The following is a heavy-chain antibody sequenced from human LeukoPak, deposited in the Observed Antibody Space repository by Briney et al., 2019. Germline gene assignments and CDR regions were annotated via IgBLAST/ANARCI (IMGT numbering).Heavy chain of an antibody. V-gene: IGHV3-30*18. Sequence: PGRSLRLSCAASGFTFSRYGMHWVRRAPGKGLEWVAVISYDGNNKYYADSVKGRFTISRDNSKNTLYLQMNGLRVEDAAVYYCAKDYGDYNFDYWGHGSLVAVSS. J-gene: IGHJ4*01. CDR3: AKDYGDYNFDY. CDR2: ISYDGNNK. D-gene: IGHD4-17*01. CDR1: GFTFSRYG.